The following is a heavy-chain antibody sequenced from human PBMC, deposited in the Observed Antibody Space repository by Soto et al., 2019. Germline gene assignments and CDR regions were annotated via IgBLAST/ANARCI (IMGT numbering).Heavy chain of an antibody. CDR3: ARDPNIPRWYYDFWSGPYYYYGMDV. D-gene: IGHD3-3*01. CDR2: INPSGGST. J-gene: IGHJ6*02. CDR1: GYTFTSYY. V-gene: IGHV1-46*01. Sequence: ASVKVSCKASGYTFTSYYMHWVRQAPGQGLEWMGIINPSGGSTSYAQKFQGRVTMTRDTSTSTVYMELSSLRSEDTAVYYCARDPNIPRWYYDFWSGPYYYYGMDVWGQGTTVTVSS.